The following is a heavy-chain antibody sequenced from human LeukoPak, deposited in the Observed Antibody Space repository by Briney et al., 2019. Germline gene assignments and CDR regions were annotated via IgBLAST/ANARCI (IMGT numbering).Heavy chain of an antibody. Sequence: GASVKVSCKASGYTFTNYGISRVRQAPGQGLEWMGWISAYTGNTNYAQNLQGRVTMTTDTSTGTAYMELRSLRSDDTAVYYCARSSRYDIWTGYPYWGQGTLVTVSP. J-gene: IGHJ4*02. V-gene: IGHV1-18*01. D-gene: IGHD3-9*01. CDR2: ISAYTGNT. CDR3: ARSSRYDIWTGYPY. CDR1: GYTFTNYG.